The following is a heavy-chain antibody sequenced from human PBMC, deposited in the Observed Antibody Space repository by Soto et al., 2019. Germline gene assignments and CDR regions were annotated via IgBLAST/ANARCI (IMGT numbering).Heavy chain of an antibody. V-gene: IGHV4-34*01. D-gene: IGHD6-13*01. Sequence: QVQLQQWGAGLLKPSETLSLTCAAYGGSFSGYYWSWIRQPPGKGLEWIGEINHGGITNYNPSLKSRVTISADTYKNHFSLKLTSGTAAATAVYYCTRGAAAAGSWGQGTLVTVSS. CDR2: INHGGIT. CDR1: GGSFSGYY. J-gene: IGHJ4*02. CDR3: TRGAAAAGS.